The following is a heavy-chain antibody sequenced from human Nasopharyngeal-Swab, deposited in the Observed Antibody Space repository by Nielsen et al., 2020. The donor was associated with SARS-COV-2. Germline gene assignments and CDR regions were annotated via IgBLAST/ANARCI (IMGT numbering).Heavy chain of an antibody. J-gene: IGHJ4*02. Sequence: GGSLRLSCAASGFTFSSYSMNWVRQAPGKGLEWVSSISSSSSYIYYADSVKGRFTISRDNAENSLYLQMNSLRAEDTAVYYCARDRRGGSYSSFDYWGQGTLVTVSS. CDR1: GFTFSSYS. CDR2: ISSSSSYI. V-gene: IGHV3-21*01. D-gene: IGHD1-26*01. CDR3: ARDRRGGSYSSFDY.